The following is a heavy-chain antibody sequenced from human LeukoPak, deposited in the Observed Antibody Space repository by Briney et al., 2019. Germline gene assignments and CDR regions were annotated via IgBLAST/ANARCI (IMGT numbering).Heavy chain of an antibody. V-gene: IGHV1-18*01. CDR3: AREEWELQRVFDY. CDR1: GGTFSSYA. Sequence: ASVKVSCKASGGTFSSYAISWVRQAPGQGLEWIGWTSAYNGNTNYAQNVQGRVTMTTDTSMSTAYMELRSLTTDDTAVYYCAREEWELQRVFDYWGQGTLVTVSS. CDR2: TSAYNGNT. J-gene: IGHJ4*02. D-gene: IGHD1-26*01.